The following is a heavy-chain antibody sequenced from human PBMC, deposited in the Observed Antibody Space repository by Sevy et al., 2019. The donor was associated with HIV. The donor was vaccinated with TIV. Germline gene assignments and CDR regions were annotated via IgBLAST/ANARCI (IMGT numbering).Heavy chain of an antibody. CDR1: GGSISSYY. V-gene: IGHV4-59*08. CDR3: ARHPGGALSYYYDSNDPYFDY. Sequence: SETLSLTCTVSGGSISSYYWSWIRQPPGKGLEWIGYIYYSGSTNYNPSLKSRVTISVDTSKNQFSLKLSSVTAADTAVYYCARHPGGALSYYYDSNDPYFDYWGQGTLVTVSS. J-gene: IGHJ4*02. CDR2: IYYSGST. D-gene: IGHD3-22*01.